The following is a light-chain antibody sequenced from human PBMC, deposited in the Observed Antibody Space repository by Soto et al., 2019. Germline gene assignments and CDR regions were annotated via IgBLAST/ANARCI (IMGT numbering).Light chain of an antibody. V-gene: IGKV3-20*01. CDR1: QSVSSSD. CDR2: GAS. Sequence: EIVLTQSPGTLSLSPGERSTLSCRASQSVSSSDLAWYQQKPGQAPRLLIYGASSRATGIPDRFSGSGSGTDFTLTISRLEPDDFAVYYCQQFGGSSWTFGRGTKVDIK. CDR3: QQFGGSSWT. J-gene: IGKJ1*01.